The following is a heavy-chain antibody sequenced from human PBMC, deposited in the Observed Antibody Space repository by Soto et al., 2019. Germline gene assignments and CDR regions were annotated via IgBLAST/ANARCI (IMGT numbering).Heavy chain of an antibody. D-gene: IGHD2-21*02. CDR1: GYTFTNYA. Sequence: GASVKVSCKASGYTFTNYAIHWVRQAPGQRLEWMGWINAGNGNTQYSQKFQGRVTITRDTSASTAYMELNSLRSEDTAVYYCARIETGRVVTRPNWLDPWGQGTLVTVSS. J-gene: IGHJ5*02. CDR3: ARIETGRVVTRPNWLDP. V-gene: IGHV1-3*01. CDR2: INAGNGNT.